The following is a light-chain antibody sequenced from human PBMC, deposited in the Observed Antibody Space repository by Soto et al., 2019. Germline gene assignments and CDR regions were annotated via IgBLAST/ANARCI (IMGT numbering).Light chain of an antibody. CDR2: GAS. CDR1: QSVSSSY. J-gene: IGKJ2*01. CDR3: QQYGSLPRT. Sequence: EIVLTHSPGTLSLSPGERATLSCRASQSVSSSYLAWYQQKPGQAPKLLIYGASSRATGIPDRLSGSGSGTDFTLTISSREPEDFAVYYCQQYGSLPRTVGQGTNLELQ. V-gene: IGKV3-20*01.